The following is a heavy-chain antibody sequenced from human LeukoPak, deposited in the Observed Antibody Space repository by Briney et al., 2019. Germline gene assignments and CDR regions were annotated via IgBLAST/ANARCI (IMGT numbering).Heavy chain of an antibody. CDR2: ISYDGSNK. CDR1: GFTFSSYG. V-gene: IGHV3-30*18. J-gene: IGHJ4*02. D-gene: IGHD3-22*01. CDR3: AKENGYYYDSSVLLGY. Sequence: GGSLRLSCAASGFTFSSYGMHWVRQAPGKGLEWVAVISYDGSNKYYADSVKGRFTISRDNSKNTLYLQMNSLRAEDTAVYYCAKENGYYYDSSVLLGYWGQGTLVTVSS.